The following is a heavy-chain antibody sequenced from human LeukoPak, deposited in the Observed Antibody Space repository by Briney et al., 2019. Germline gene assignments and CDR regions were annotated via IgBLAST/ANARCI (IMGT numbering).Heavy chain of an antibody. CDR2: IDHSGIT. V-gene: IGHV4-34*01. CDR3: ARCWPSRSVRCYYFDL. J-gene: IGHJ2*01. Sequence: PPETLSLSCAVSGEAFTGYFWSGVRQPPEKGLEWVGEIDHSGITNYNTSMKSRVSISIEPSKNQLSLELTSVTAAETAIYYCARCWPSRSVRCYYFDLGGCGNLATVSA. D-gene: IGHD2-8*01. CDR1: GEAFTGYF.